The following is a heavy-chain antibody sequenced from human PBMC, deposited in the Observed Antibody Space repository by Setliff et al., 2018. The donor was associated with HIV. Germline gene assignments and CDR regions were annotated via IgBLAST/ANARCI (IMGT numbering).Heavy chain of an antibody. D-gene: IGHD3-22*01. CDR3: ATYHYYDSSAYFIDLYYFDY. CDR1: GDTLSIHP. V-gene: IGHV1-69*05. J-gene: IGHJ4*02. Sequence: GASVKVSCKASGDTLSIHPISWVRQAPGRGLDWMGGIILAFGTANYAQKFQGRVTITTDESTTTVFMELTGLRSEDTAVYYCATYHYYDSSAYFIDLYYFDYWGQGTLVTVSS. CDR2: IILAFGTA.